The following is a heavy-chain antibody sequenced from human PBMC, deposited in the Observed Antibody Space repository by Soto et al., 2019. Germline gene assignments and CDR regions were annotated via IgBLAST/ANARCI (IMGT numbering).Heavy chain of an antibody. V-gene: IGHV3-23*01. CDR3: AKEASFGELSNFDY. D-gene: IGHD3-10*01. CDR1: GFTFSSYA. J-gene: IGHJ4*02. CDR2: ITGSGGST. Sequence: GGSLRLSCAASGFTFSSYAMSWVRQAPGKGLEWVSAITGSGGSTFYADSVKGRFTISRDSSKNTLNLQLNSLRAEDTAVYYCAKEASFGELSNFDYWGQGTLVTVSS.